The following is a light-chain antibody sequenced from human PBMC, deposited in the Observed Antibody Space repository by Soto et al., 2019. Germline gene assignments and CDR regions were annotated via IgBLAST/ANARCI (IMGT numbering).Light chain of an antibody. J-gene: IGKJ2*02. CDR1: QSVSTN. CDR2: GAS. V-gene: IGKV3-15*01. CDR3: QQYNAWPSRT. Sequence: IVLTQSPAALSVSPGERATLSCRASQSVSTNLAWYQQKPGQPPRLLIYGASTRATGVPARFSGSGSGTEFTLTISSMQSEDVAVYYCQQYNAWPSRTFGQGDQGRDQT.